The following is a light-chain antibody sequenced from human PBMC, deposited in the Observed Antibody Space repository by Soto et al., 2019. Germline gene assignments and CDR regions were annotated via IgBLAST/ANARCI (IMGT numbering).Light chain of an antibody. Sequence: QSVLTQPPSASGAPGQRVIISCSGSTSNIGTNFVYWYHQLPGTAPKLLIYSNDQRPSGVPDRFSGSKSGTTASLVISGLRSEDEADYYCAAGDDSLNARVFGGGTKVTVL. J-gene: IGLJ2*01. CDR3: AAGDDSLNARV. V-gene: IGLV1-47*02. CDR1: TSNIGTNF. CDR2: SND.